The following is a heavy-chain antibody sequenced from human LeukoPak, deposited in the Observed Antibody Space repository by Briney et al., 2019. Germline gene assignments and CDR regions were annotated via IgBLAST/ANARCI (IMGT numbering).Heavy chain of an antibody. CDR1: GYTFTSYG. Sequence: ASVKVSCKASGYTFTSYGINWVRQATGQGLEWMGWMNPNSGNTGYAQKFQGRVTMTRNTSISTAYMELSSLRSEDTAVYYCATGFARNHDAFDIWGQGTMVTVSS. V-gene: IGHV1-8*02. J-gene: IGHJ3*02. CDR2: MNPNSGNT. CDR3: ATGFARNHDAFDI.